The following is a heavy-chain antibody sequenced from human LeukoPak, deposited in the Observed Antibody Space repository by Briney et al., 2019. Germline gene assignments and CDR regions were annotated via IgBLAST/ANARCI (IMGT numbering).Heavy chain of an antibody. Sequence: SETLSLTCTLSGGSISSYYWSWIRQPPGKGLEWIGYIFYSGSTNYNPSLKSRVTISVDTSKNQFSLKLSSVTAADTAVYYYARSPTGGWYNWFDPWGQGTLVAVSS. D-gene: IGHD6-19*01. CDR2: IFYSGST. CDR3: ARSPTGGWYNWFDP. V-gene: IGHV4-59*08. CDR1: GGSISSYY. J-gene: IGHJ5*02.